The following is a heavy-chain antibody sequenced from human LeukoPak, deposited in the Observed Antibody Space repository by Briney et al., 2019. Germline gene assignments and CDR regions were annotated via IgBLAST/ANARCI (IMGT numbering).Heavy chain of an antibody. CDR2: ISSSGDYM. CDR3: ARVAYYDGSGYADY. Sequence: TGGSLRLSCAASGFTFSSYAMSWVRQAPGKGLEWVSSISSSGDYMYYADSVKGRFTISRDNAKNSLYLQMNSLRAEDTAVYYCARVAYYDGSGYADYWGQGTLVTVSS. CDR1: GFTFSSYA. V-gene: IGHV3-21*01. J-gene: IGHJ4*02. D-gene: IGHD3-22*01.